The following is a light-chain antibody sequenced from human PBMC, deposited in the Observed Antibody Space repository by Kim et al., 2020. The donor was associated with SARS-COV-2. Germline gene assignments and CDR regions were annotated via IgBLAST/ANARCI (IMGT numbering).Light chain of an antibody. Sequence: DIQMTQSPSSLSASVGDTVTITCQASQDISHSLNWYQQKPGQVPKLLIYDASNLERGVPERFSGSGSGTHFAFTISYLQPEDVGTYYCQQYDNVMRTFGQGTTLEI. V-gene: IGKV1-33*01. CDR3: QQYDNVMRT. CDR1: QDISHS. CDR2: DAS. J-gene: IGKJ2*01.